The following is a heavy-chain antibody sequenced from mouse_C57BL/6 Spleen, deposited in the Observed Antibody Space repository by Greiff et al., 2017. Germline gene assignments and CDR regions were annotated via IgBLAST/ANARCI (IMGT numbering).Heavy chain of an antibody. CDR2: IYPGDGDT. V-gene: IGHV1-80*01. Sequence: QVQLQQSGAELVKPGASVKISCKASGYAFSSYWMNWVKQRPGKGLEWIGQIYPGDGDTNSNGKFNGKATLTADKSSSTAYMQLNSLTSEDSAVYCCERDSTIHSPWFAYWGQGTLGTVSA. CDR1: GYAFSSYW. D-gene: IGHD2-1*01. J-gene: IGHJ3*01. CDR3: ERDSTIHSPWFAY.